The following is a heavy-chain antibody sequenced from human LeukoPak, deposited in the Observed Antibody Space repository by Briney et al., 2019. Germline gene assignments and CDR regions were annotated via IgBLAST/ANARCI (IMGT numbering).Heavy chain of an antibody. V-gene: IGHV3-21*01. J-gene: IGHJ5*02. CDR1: GFTFSSYS. CDR2: ISSSSSYI. D-gene: IGHD3-10*01. Sequence: GGSPRLSCAASGFTFSSYSMNWVRQAPGKGLEWVSSISSSSSYIYYADSVKGRFTISRDNAKNSLYLQMNSLRAEDTAVYYCASDPSWFGPGDVWFDPWGQGTLVTVSS. CDR3: ASDPSWFGPGDVWFDP.